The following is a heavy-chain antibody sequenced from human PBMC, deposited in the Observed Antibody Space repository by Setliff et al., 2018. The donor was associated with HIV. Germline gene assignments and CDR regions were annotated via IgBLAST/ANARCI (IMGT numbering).Heavy chain of an antibody. V-gene: IGHV4-31*03. CDR1: GGSISSGGYY. D-gene: IGHD6-13*01. J-gene: IGHJ4*02. Sequence: PSETLSLTCTVSGGSISSGGYYWSWIRQHPGKGLEWIGYIYHSGITYYNPSLKSRVTISLDTSKNQFSLKLSSVTAADTAVYYCARGIAAAEGYFDYWGQGTLVPSPQ. CDR2: IYHSGIT. CDR3: ARGIAAAEGYFDY.